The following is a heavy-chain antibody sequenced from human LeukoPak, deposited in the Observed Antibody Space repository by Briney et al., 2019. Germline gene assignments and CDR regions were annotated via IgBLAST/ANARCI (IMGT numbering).Heavy chain of an antibody. CDR3: AKSDTLGN. CDR1: GFTFSSYA. V-gene: IGHV3-23*01. D-gene: IGHD5-18*01. CDR2: FSGGGGIT. J-gene: IGHJ4*02. Sequence: GGSLRLSCVASGFTFSSYAMSWVRQAPGKGLEWVTGFSGGGGITYSADSVKGRFTISRDDSKNTLYLQMNSLRADDTAVYYCAKSDTLGNWGQGTLVTVST.